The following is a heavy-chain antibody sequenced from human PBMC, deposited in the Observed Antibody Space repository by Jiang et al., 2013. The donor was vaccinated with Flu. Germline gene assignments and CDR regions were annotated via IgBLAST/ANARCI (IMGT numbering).Heavy chain of an antibody. V-gene: IGHV2-70*04. CDR1: GFSLSTSRMR. D-gene: IGHD1-1*01. CDR2: IDWDDEK. Sequence: KPTQTLTLTCTFSGFSLSTSRMRVSWIRQPPGKALEWLARIDWDDEKFYSASLKSRLTITKDTSKNQVVLTMTNMDPVDTATYYCAHREKYKGGWFDPWGQGTLVTVSS. J-gene: IGHJ5*02. CDR3: AHREKYKGGWFDP.